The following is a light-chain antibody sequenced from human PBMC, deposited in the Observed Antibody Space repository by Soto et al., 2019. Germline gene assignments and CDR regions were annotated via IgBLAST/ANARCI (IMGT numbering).Light chain of an antibody. CDR1: QSVSSSY. CDR2: GAS. Sequence: EIVLTQSPGTLSLSPGERATLSCRASQSVSSSYLAWYQQKPGQAPRLLIYGASSRATGIPDRFSGSGSGTDFTRTISRLEPEDFAVYYCQQYGSSPWTFGQKTNVEIQ. CDR3: QQYGSSPWT. J-gene: IGKJ1*01. V-gene: IGKV3-20*01.